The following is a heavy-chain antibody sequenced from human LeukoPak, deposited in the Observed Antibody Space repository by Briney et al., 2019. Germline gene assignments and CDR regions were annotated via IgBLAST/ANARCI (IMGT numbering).Heavy chain of an antibody. CDR2: IIPIFGTA. Sequence: ASVKVSCKASGGTFSSYAISWVRQAPGQGLEWMGGIIPIFGTANYAQKFQGRVTITTDESTSAAYMELSSLRSEDTAVYYCARVAGTTFKSYYYYMDVWGKGTTVTVSS. D-gene: IGHD1-1*01. V-gene: IGHV1-69*05. J-gene: IGHJ6*03. CDR1: GGTFSSYA. CDR3: ARVAGTTFKSYYYYMDV.